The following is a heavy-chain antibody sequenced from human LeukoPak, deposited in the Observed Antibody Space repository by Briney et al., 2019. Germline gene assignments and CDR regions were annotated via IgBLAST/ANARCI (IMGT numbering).Heavy chain of an antibody. D-gene: IGHD7-27*01. Sequence: PSETLSLTCTISGGSVSDYYWSWIRQSPGKGLEWIGYIYHTGSTSYSPSPKSGVTISADTSQNQFSLKLSSVTAADTAVYYCASRKLGNDYWGQGTLVTVSS. J-gene: IGHJ4*02. CDR2: IYHTGST. V-gene: IGHV4-59*02. CDR1: GGSVSDYY. CDR3: ASRKLGNDY.